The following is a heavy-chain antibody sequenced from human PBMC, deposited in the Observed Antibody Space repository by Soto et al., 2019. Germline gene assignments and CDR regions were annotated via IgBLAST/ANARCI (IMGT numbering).Heavy chain of an antibody. CDR3: AIAIRGRSRSWFDR. CDR1: GGSFIGYS. J-gene: IGHJ5*02. Sequence: SVTMSPTSSIYGGSFIGYSWSWIRQPPAKGLEWIGEIDHSGSTNYNPSLKSRVTISVDTSKNQFSLNLNSVTAADTARYYCAIAIRGRSRSWFDRSGKRARITVSS. D-gene: IGHD2-21*01. V-gene: IGHV4-34*01. CDR2: IDHSGST.